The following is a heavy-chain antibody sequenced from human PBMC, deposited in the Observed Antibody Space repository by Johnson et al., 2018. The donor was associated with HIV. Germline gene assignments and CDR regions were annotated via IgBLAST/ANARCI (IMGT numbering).Heavy chain of an antibody. Sequence: MQLVESGGGLVKPGGSLRLSCAASGFTFSNAWMSWVRQAPGRGLEWVGRIKSKTDGGTTDYAAPVKGRFTISRDDSKNTLYLQMNSLKTEDTAVYYCTTAAAAPYAFDIWGQGTMVTVSS. D-gene: IGHD6-13*01. V-gene: IGHV3-15*01. CDR2: IKSKTDGGTT. CDR1: GFTFSNAW. CDR3: TTAAAAPYAFDI. J-gene: IGHJ3*02.